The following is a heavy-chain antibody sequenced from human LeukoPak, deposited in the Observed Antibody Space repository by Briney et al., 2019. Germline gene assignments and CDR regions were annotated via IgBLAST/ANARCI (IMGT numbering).Heavy chain of an antibody. D-gene: IGHD3-22*01. CDR2: IYYSGST. V-gene: IGHV4-31*03. Sequence: SQTLSLTCTVSGGSISSGGYYWSWIRQHPGKGLEWIGYIYYSGSTYYNPSLKSRVTISVDTSKNQFSLKLSSVTAADTAVYYCARLYYYDSSGYYLQPGHFDYWGQGTLVTVSS. J-gene: IGHJ4*02. CDR1: GGSISSGGYY. CDR3: ARLYYYDSSGYYLQPGHFDY.